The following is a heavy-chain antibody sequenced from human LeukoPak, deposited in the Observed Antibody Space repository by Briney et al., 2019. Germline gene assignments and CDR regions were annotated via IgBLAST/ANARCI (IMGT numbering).Heavy chain of an antibody. D-gene: IGHD6-13*01. J-gene: IGHJ5*02. CDR3: AGGWVSDWFDP. Sequence: SETLSLTCTVSGGSISSYYWSWLRQPAGKGLAWIGRIYSSGSTNYNPSLQSRVTMSVVTSKNQFSLKLSSVTAADTALYYCAGGWVSDWFDPWGQGTLVTVS. CDR2: IYSSGST. V-gene: IGHV4-4*07. CDR1: GGSISSYY.